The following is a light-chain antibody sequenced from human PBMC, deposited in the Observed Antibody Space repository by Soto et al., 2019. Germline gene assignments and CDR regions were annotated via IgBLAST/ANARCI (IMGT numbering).Light chain of an antibody. CDR1: QSISNN. CDR3: QEYNNWPPRT. J-gene: IGKJ2*01. CDR2: GAS. V-gene: IGKV3-15*01. Sequence: EIVMTQSPATLSVSPGERATLSCRASQSISNNLAWYQQKPGQAPSLLIYGASTRATGVPARFSGSGSGTEFTLTISSLQSEDSAVYDCQEYNNWPPRTFGQGTKLEIK.